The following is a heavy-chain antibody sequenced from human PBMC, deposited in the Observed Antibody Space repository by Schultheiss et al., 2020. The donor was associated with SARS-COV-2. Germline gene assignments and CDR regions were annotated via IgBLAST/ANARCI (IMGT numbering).Heavy chain of an antibody. CDR1: GGTFSSYA. Sequence: SVKISCKASGGTFSSYAISWVRQAPGQGLEWMGGIIPIFGTANYAQKFQGRVTITRDTSASTAYMELSSLRSKDTAVYYCARVSAGTFDYWGQGTLVTVSS. CDR3: ARVSAGTFDY. V-gene: IGHV1-69*05. CDR2: IIPIFGTA. D-gene: IGHD1-1*01. J-gene: IGHJ4*02.